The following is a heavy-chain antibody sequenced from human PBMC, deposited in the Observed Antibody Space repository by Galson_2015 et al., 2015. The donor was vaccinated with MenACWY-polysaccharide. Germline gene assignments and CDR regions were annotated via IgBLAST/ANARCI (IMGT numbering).Heavy chain of an antibody. CDR1: GISLSTSGRD. J-gene: IGHJ5*02. Sequence: PALAKPTQPLTLPCTFCGISLSTSGRDGGWFRQPPGKALEWRAPIFWTDDTGYSPSLKSQLTITKDTSKTHAVLTMTNMDPVDTATYYCARRGRCDSRTGAFGHWGQGTLVTVSS. CDR3: ARRGRCDSRTGAFGH. CDR2: IFWTDDT. D-gene: IGHD2/OR15-2a*01. V-gene: IGHV2-5*01.